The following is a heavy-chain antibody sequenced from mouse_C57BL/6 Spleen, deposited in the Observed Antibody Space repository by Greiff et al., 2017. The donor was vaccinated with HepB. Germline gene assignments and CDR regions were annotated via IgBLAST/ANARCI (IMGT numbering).Heavy chain of an antibody. CDR1: GFTFSDAW. Sequence: EVQVVESGGGLVQPGGSMKLSCAASGFTFSDAWMDWVRQSPEKGLEWVAEIRNKANNHATYYAESVKGRFTISRDDSKSRVYLQMNSLRAEDTGIYYCTRRPTGTGFAYWGQGTLVTVSA. D-gene: IGHD4-1*02. J-gene: IGHJ3*01. CDR3: TRRPTGTGFAY. CDR2: IRNKANNHAT. V-gene: IGHV6-6*01.